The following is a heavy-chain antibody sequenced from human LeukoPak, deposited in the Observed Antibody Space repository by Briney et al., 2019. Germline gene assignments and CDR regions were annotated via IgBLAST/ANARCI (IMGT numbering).Heavy chain of an antibody. CDR3: AREDYYGMDV. J-gene: IGHJ6*02. Sequence: GGSLRLSCAASGFTFSSYEMNWARQAPGKGLEWVSYISSSGSTIYYADSVKGRFTISRDNAKNSLYLQMNSLRAEDTAVYYCAREDYYGMDVWGQGTTVTVSS. V-gene: IGHV3-48*03. CDR1: GFTFSSYE. CDR2: ISSSGSTI.